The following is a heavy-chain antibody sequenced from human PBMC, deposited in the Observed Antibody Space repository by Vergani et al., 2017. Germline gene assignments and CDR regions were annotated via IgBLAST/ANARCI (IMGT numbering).Heavy chain of an antibody. CDR2: IIPVLGSK. CDR3: ARGLDLYDKSGAFDI. D-gene: IGHD3-16*01. Sequence: QVQLVQSGAEVKKPQSSVKVSCEASGGTFSHHAFAWVRQAPGQGLEWMGRIIPVLGSKNYAQKFQGRLTITADASATTGYMELTGLTSEDTAVYYCARGLDLYDKSGAFDIWGQGTMVTVSP. J-gene: IGHJ3*02. V-gene: IGHV1-69*15. CDR1: GGTFSHHA.